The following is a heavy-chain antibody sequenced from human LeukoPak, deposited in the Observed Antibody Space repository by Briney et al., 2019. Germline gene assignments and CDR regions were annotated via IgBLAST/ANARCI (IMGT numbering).Heavy chain of an antibody. J-gene: IGHJ6*02. CDR2: ISAYNDNT. CDR1: GYVFTSYG. Sequence: ASVKVSCKASGYVFTSYGINWVRQAPGQGLEWMGWISAYNDNTDYGQKFQVRVTMTADTSTNTAYMELRSLRSADTAVYYCARADWRGGGNYYYGMDVWGQGTTVTVSS. CDR3: ARADWRGGGNYYYGMDV. V-gene: IGHV1-18*01. D-gene: IGHD3/OR15-3a*01.